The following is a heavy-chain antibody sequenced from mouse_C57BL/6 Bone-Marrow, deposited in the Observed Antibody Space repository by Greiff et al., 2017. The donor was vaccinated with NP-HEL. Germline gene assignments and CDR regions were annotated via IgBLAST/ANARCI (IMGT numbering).Heavy chain of an antibody. V-gene: IGHV5-4*03. D-gene: IGHD2-2*01. CDR3: ARHGPLWLFAY. Sequence: DVKLVESGGGLVKPGGSLKLSCAASGFTFSSYAMSWVRQTPEKRLEWVATISDGGSYTYYPDNVKGRFTISRDNAKNNLYLQMSHLKSEDTAMYYCARHGPLWLFAYWGQGTLVTVSA. CDR2: ISDGGSYT. J-gene: IGHJ3*01. CDR1: GFTFSSYA.